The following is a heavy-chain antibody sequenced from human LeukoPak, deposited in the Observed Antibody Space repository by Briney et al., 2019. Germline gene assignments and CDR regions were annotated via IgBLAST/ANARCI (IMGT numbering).Heavy chain of an antibody. J-gene: IGHJ4*02. D-gene: IGHD3-22*01. CDR2: INWNGGST. V-gene: IGHV3-20*04. CDR1: GFTFDDYG. CDR3: ARGSYYYDSSGYYYDY. Sequence: PGGSLRLSCAASGFTFDDYGMSWVRQAPGKGLEWVSGINWNGGSTGYADSVKGRFTISRDNAKNSLYLQMNSLRAEDTALYYCARGSYYYDSSGYYYDYWGQGTLVTVSP.